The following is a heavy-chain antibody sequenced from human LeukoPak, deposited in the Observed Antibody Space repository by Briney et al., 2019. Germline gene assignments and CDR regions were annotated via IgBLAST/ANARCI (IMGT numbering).Heavy chain of an antibody. CDR3: ARRARRTYLYYFDY. V-gene: IGHV4-39*01. CDR1: GGSISSSNYY. CDR2: IYYSGNT. J-gene: IGHJ4*02. Sequence: PSETLSLTCTVSGGSISSSNYYWGWIRQPPGKWLEWIGSIYYSGNTYYNPSLKSRVTISVDTSKNQFSLRLSSVTAADTAVYYCARRARRTYLYYFDYWGQGTLVSVSS.